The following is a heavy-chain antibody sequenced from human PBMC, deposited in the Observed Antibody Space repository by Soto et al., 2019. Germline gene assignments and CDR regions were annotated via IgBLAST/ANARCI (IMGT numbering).Heavy chain of an antibody. CDR2: IYATGTT. Sequence: PETLSLACTVSGASISGFYWSWIRKSAGKGLGWIGHIYATGTTDYNPSLKSRVMMSVDTSKKQFSLKLRSVTAADTAVYYCVRDGTKTLRDWFDPWGQGISVTVSS. J-gene: IGHJ5*02. CDR3: VRDGTKTLRDWFDP. CDR1: GASISGFY. D-gene: IGHD1-1*01. V-gene: IGHV4-4*07.